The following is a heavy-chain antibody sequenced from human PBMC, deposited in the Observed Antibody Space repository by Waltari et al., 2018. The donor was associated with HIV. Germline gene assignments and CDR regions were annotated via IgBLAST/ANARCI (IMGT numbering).Heavy chain of an antibody. CDR1: GFSFSDSG. CDR2: IRSKANSYAT. D-gene: IGHD3-22*01. J-gene: IGHJ3*02. CDR3: SQIGRYAFNK. V-gene: IGHV3-73*01. Sequence: EVQLVESGGGLVQPGGSLKLSCAASGFSFSDSGMHWVRQASGKGLEWVGRIRSKANSYATVYAESVKGRVTISRDDLKNTVYLQMNSLKTEDTAVYYCSQIGRYAFNKWGQGTMVTVSS.